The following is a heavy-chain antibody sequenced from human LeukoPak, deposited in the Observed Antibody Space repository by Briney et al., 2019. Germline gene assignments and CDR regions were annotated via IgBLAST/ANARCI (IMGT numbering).Heavy chain of an antibody. J-gene: IGHJ3*02. Sequence: PGGSLRLSCSASGFTFSNYAIHWVRQAPGKGLDYVSAISHDGSDTYYGDSVKGRFYIYRDNSQNTLYLQMSSLRLEDTAVYYCVKDTLPKSYISSFHYAFDIWGQGTLVTVSS. D-gene: IGHD6-13*01. V-gene: IGHV3-64D*09. CDR1: GFTFSNYA. CDR2: ISHDGSDT. CDR3: VKDTLPKSYISSFHYAFDI.